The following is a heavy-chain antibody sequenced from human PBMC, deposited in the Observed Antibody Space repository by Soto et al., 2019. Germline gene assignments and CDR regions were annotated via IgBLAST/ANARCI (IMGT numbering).Heavy chain of an antibody. CDR2: IDPRGGST. CDR3: ARVGIYNWNDELDY. CDR1: GYTFTTFN. V-gene: IGHV1-46*01. D-gene: IGHD1-20*01. Sequence: QVQLVQSGAEVKKPGASVKVSCKASGYTFTTFNMHWVRQAPGQGLEWMGIIDPRGGSTTYAQKFQDRVTMTRDTSTSTVYMELSSLRSEDTAVYYCARVGIYNWNDELDYWGQGTLVTVSS. J-gene: IGHJ4*02.